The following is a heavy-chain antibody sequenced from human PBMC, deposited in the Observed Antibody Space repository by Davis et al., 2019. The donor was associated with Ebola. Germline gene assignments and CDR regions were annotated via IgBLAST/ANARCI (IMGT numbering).Heavy chain of an antibody. Sequence: GESLKISCAASGFTFSSYSMNWVRQAPGKGLEWVSSISSSSRYIYYAASVKGRFTISRDNAKNSLSLQMNSLRAEDTAVYYCARDRDDFWSGYYTYYFDYWGQGTLVTVSS. J-gene: IGHJ4*02. CDR3: ARDRDDFWSGYYTYYFDY. D-gene: IGHD3-3*01. V-gene: IGHV3-21*01. CDR2: ISSSSRYI. CDR1: GFTFSSYS.